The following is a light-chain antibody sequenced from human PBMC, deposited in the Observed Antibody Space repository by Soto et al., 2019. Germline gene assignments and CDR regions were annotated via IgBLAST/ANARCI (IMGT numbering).Light chain of an antibody. CDR3: SSYTTITTLFFV. CDR2: DDT. J-gene: IGLJ1*01. Sequence: QSVLTQPASVSGSPGQSITISCTGTVGLVSWYQQHPGKVPKLIIYDDTKRPSGVSSRFSGSKSGNTASLTISGLQSEDEADYYCSSYTTITTLFFVFGNGTKVTV. CDR1: VGL. V-gene: IGLV2-14*02.